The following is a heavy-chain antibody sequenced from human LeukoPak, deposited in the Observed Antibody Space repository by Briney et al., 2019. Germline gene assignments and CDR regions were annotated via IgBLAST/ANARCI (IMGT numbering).Heavy chain of an antibody. Sequence: GGSLRLSCAASGFTFSSYWMHWVRQAPGKGLVWVSRTNSDGSSTSYADSVKGRFTISRDNSKNRLYLQMNSLRAEDTAVYYCARAYGDYYYYGMDAWGQGTTVTVSS. CDR3: ARAYGDYYYYGMDA. CDR2: TNSDGSST. CDR1: GFTFSSYW. V-gene: IGHV3-74*01. J-gene: IGHJ6*02. D-gene: IGHD4-17*01.